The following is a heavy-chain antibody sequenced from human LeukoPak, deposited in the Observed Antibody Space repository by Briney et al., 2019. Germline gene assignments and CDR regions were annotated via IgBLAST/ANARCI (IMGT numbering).Heavy chain of an antibody. Sequence: SETLSLTCTVSGGSISSGGYYWSWIRQHPGKDLEWIGYIYYSGSTYYNPSLKSRVTISVDTSKNQFSLKLSSVTAADTAVYYCARHTAMEAFDIWGQGTMVTVSS. CDR1: GGSISSGGYY. V-gene: IGHV4-31*03. D-gene: IGHD5-18*01. CDR2: IYYSGST. J-gene: IGHJ3*02. CDR3: ARHTAMEAFDI.